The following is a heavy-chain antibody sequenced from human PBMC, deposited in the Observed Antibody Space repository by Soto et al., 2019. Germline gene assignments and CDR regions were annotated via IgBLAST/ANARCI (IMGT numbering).Heavy chain of an antibody. D-gene: IGHD6-13*01. J-gene: IGHJ5*02. V-gene: IGHV1-8*02. Sequence: ASVKVSCKASGYTFINFDISWVRQAAGQGLEWLGWMNPGSGKTGYASKFQGRVAMTRDASTGTSHLGLSSLTSDDTAVYYCATVASAGTLNWFDPWGQGTLVTVSS. CDR1: GYTFINFD. CDR3: ATVASAGTLNWFDP. CDR2: MNPGSGKT.